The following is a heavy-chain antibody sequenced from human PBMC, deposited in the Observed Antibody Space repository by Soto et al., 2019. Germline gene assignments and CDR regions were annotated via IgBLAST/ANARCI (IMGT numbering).Heavy chain of an antibody. Sequence: QVQLVQSGAEVKKPGSSVKVSCKASGGTFSSYAISWVRQAPGQGLEWMGGIIPILGTANYAQKFQGRVTITADESTSTAYMELSSLRSEDTAVYYCASQPNYYDSSGYYYFDYWGQGTLVTVSS. CDR3: ASQPNYYDSSGYYYFDY. V-gene: IGHV1-69*01. J-gene: IGHJ4*02. D-gene: IGHD3-22*01. CDR1: GGTFSSYA. CDR2: IIPILGTA.